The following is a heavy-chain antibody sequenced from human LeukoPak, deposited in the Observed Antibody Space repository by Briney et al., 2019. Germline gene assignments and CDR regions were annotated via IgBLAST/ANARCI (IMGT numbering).Heavy chain of an antibody. CDR3: ARDGLYSSGWSADY. J-gene: IGHJ4*02. V-gene: IGHV3-30-3*01. D-gene: IGHD6-19*01. CDR1: GFTLSGYV. Sequence: GRSLRLSCAASGFTLSGYVMHWVRQAPGKGLEWVALISYDGNNQYADSVKGRFTISRDNSKNTVYLQINSLRAEDTAAYYCARDGLYSSGWSADYWGQGILVTVSS. CDR2: ISYDGNNQ.